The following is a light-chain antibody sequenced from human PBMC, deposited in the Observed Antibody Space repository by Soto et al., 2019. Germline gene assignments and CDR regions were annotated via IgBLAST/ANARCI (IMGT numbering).Light chain of an antibody. CDR2: DGS. CDR1: QGISRA. Sequence: AIQLTQSPSSLSASVGDRVTITCRASQGISRAVAWYQQKPGKPPGLLIHDGSSLEGGVPSRFSGSGAGTDFTLTISSLQPEDFATYFCQQFNSYPITFGQGTRLEIK. J-gene: IGKJ5*01. V-gene: IGKV1-13*02. CDR3: QQFNSYPIT.